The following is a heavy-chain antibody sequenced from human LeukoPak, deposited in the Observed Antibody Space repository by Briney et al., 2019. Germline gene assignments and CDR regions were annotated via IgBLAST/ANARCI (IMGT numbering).Heavy chain of an antibody. CDR1: GGSISSYY. V-gene: IGHV4-59*01. CDR2: IYYSGST. Sequence: SETLSLTCTVSGGSISSYYWSWIRQPPGKGLEWIGYIYYSGSTNYNPSLKSRVTISVDTSKNQFSLKLSSATAADTAVYYCARAVFEYYFDYWGQGTLVTVSS. CDR3: ARAVFEYYFDY. J-gene: IGHJ4*02. D-gene: IGHD1-14*01.